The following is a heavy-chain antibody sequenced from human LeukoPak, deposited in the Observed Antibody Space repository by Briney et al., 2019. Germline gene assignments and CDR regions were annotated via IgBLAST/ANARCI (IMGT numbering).Heavy chain of an antibody. CDR2: MNPNSGNT. CDR3: ARDFSRSTYYYGSGSYLFAY. J-gene: IGHJ4*02. D-gene: IGHD3-10*01. V-gene: IGHV1-8*01. CDR1: GYTFTSYD. Sequence: ASVKVSCKASGYTFTSYDINWVRQATGQGLEWMGWMNPNSGNTAYAQKFQGRVSMTRNTSISTAYMELSSLGSEDTAVYYCARDFSRSTYYYGSGSYLFAYWGQGTLVTVSS.